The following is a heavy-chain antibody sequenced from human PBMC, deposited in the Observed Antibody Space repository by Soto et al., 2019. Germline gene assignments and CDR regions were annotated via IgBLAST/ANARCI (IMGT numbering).Heavy chain of an antibody. Sequence: SETLSLTCTVSGGSISSGGYYWSWIRQHPGKGLEWIGYIYYSGSTYYNPSLKSRVTISVDTSKNQFSLKLSSVTAADTAVYYCARGRPGQYYDILTGYYTIFYFDYWGQGTLVTVSS. V-gene: IGHV4-31*03. CDR1: GGSISSGGYY. J-gene: IGHJ4*02. CDR3: ARGRPGQYYDILTGYYTIFYFDY. CDR2: IYYSGST. D-gene: IGHD3-9*01.